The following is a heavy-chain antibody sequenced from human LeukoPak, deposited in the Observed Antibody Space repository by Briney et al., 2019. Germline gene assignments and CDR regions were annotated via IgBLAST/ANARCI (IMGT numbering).Heavy chain of an antibody. CDR1: GGSISSSFW. J-gene: IGHJ3*02. CDR3: AGAYCGGDCYSGRAFDI. Sequence: SETLSLTCAVSGGSISSSFWWSWVRQPPGKGLEWIGEIYHSGSTNYKPSLRSRVTISVDKCKNQFSLKLSSVTAADTAVYYCAGAYCGGDCYSGRAFDIWGQGTMVTVSS. CDR2: IYHSGST. V-gene: IGHV4-4*02. D-gene: IGHD2-21*02.